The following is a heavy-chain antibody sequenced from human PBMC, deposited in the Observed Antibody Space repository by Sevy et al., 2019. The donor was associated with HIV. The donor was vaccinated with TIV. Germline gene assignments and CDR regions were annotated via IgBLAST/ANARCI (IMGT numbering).Heavy chain of an antibody. CDR2: IKLDGSDK. Sequence: GGSLRLSCGASDFIFENYWMTWVRQTSGQGLEWVATIKLDGSDKYYGDSVKGRFTISRDNSKKSLYLQMNSLRAEDTAVYFCARGHYAMDVWVQGTTVTVSS. CDR1: DFIFENYW. V-gene: IGHV3-7*03. J-gene: IGHJ6*02. CDR3: ARGHYAMDV.